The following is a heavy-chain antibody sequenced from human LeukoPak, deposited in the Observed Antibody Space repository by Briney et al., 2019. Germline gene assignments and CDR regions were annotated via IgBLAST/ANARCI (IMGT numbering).Heavy chain of an antibody. CDR2: IQGGGSA. D-gene: IGHD6-6*01. Sequence: SETLSLTCDVSGGSITPYYWNWIRQTPGKGLEGIGFIQGGGSAYYNPSLKSRLSILVDMSKNQVSLRLNSMTAADTAVYYCARQQWDSNSGDDYWGQGTLVTVSS. CDR1: GGSITPYY. J-gene: IGHJ4*02. V-gene: IGHV4-59*08. CDR3: ARQQWDSNSGDDY.